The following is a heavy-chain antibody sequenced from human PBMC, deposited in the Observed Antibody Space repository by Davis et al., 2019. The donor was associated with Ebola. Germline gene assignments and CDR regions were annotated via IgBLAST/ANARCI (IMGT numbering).Heavy chain of an antibody. J-gene: IGHJ4*02. Sequence: MPSETLSLTCTVSGGSISSSSYYWGWIRQPPGKGLEWIGSIYYSGSTYYNPSLKSRVTIYVDTSKNQFTLKLSSVTAADTAVYYCARPGDLGTIYYHFDYWGQGTLVTVSP. CDR1: GGSISSSSYY. CDR3: ARPGDLGTIYYHFDY. CDR2: IYYSGST. V-gene: IGHV4-39*01. D-gene: IGHD5-12*01.